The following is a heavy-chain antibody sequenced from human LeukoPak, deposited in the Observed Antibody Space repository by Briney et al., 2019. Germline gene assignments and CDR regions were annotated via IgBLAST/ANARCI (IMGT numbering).Heavy chain of an antibody. V-gene: IGHV3-30*18. D-gene: IGHD4-17*01. Sequence: GGSLRLSCAASGFTFSSYGMPWVRQAPGKGLEWVAVISYDGSDKYSADSVKGRFTISRDNSKNTLYLQMNSLRAEDTAVYYCAKDFDGAVDYWGQGTLVTVSS. CDR2: ISYDGSDK. CDR1: GFTFSSYG. CDR3: AKDFDGAVDY. J-gene: IGHJ4*02.